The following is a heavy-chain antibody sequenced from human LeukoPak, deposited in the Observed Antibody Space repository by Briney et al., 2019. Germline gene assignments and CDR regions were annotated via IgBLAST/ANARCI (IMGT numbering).Heavy chain of an antibody. CDR3: AKDISSGWYGEYYFDY. J-gene: IGHJ4*02. Sequence: PGRSLRLSCAASGLTFDDYAMHWVRQAPGKGLEWVSGSSWNSGSIGYADSVKGRFTISRDNAKNSLYLQMNSLRAEDTALYYCAKDISSGWYGEYYFDYWGQGTLVTVSS. D-gene: IGHD6-19*01. CDR2: SSWNSGSI. V-gene: IGHV3-9*01. CDR1: GLTFDDYA.